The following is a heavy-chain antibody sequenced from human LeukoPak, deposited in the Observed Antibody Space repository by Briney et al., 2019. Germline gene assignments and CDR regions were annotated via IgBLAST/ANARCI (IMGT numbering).Heavy chain of an antibody. V-gene: IGHV4-34*01. Sequence: SETLSLTCAVYGGSFSGYYWSWIRQPPGKGLEWIGEINHSGSTNYNPSLKSRVTISVDTSKNRFSLKLSSVTAADTAVYYCARHGEGGSHRFDYWGQGTLVTVSS. D-gene: IGHD2-15*01. CDR3: ARHGEGGSHRFDY. CDR1: GGSFSGYY. CDR2: INHSGST. J-gene: IGHJ4*02.